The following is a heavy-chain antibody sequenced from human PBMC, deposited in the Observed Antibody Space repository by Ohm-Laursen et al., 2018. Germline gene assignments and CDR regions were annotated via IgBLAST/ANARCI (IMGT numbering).Heavy chain of an antibody. CDR3: ARRRGNWFDP. Sequence: SETLSLTCAVYGGSFSGYYWSWIRQPPGKGLEWIGEINHSGSTNYNPSLKSRVTISVDTSKNQFSLKLSSVTAAGTAVYYCARRRGNWFDPWGQGTLVTVSS. J-gene: IGHJ5*02. CDR1: GGSFSGYY. V-gene: IGHV4-34*01. CDR2: INHSGST.